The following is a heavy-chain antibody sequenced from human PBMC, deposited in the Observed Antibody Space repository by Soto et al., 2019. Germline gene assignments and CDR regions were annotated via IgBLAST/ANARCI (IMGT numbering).Heavy chain of an antibody. CDR1: GYTFPSYG. V-gene: IGHV1-18*01. J-gene: IGHJ4*02. Sequence: QVQLVQSGAEVKKPGASVKVSCKASGYTFPSYGISWVRQAPGQGLEWMGWISAYNGNTNYAQKLQGRVAMTTDTAPSPAYMELRSLRSDDTAVNSCARDAPTTAAQDDYWGPGALVTVSS. D-gene: IGHD6-13*01. CDR2: ISAYNGNT. CDR3: ARDAPTTAAQDDY.